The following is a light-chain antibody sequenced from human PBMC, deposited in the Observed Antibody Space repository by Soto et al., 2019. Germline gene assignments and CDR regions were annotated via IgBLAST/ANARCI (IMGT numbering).Light chain of an antibody. CDR2: GNN. J-gene: IGLJ2*01. CDR3: APWDDSLSGVV. Sequence: QSVLTQPPSASGTPGQRVTISCSGSSSNIGTNTVNGYQQFPGTAPRLLIYGNNQRPSGVPDRFSGSKSGTSASLAISGLQSEDEADYYCAPWDDSLSGVVFGGGTKLTVL. CDR1: SSNIGTNT. V-gene: IGLV1-44*01.